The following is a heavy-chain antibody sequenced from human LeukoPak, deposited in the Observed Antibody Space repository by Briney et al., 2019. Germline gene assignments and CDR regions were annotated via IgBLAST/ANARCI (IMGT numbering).Heavy chain of an antibody. J-gene: IGHJ4*02. CDR1: GYTFTSYG. CDR2: ISAYNGNT. D-gene: IGHD5-18*01. CDR3: ARDEGRPGQLWRQYYFDY. Sequence: EASVKVSCKASGYTFTSYGISWVRQAPGQGLEWMGWISAYNGNTNYAQKLQGRVTMTTDTSTSTAYMELRSLRSDDTAVYYCARDEGRPGQLWRQYYFDYWGQGTLVTVSS. V-gene: IGHV1-18*01.